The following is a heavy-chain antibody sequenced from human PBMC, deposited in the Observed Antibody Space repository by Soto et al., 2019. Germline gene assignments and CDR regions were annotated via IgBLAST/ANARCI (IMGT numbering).Heavy chain of an antibody. Sequence: SETLSLTCTVSGGSISSYYWSWIRQPPGRGLEWIGYIYYSGSTNYNPSLKSRVTISVDTSKNQFSLKLSSVTAADTAVYYCARVLGRIGTLDYWGQGTLVTVSS. CDR2: IYYSGST. J-gene: IGHJ4*02. CDR1: GGSISSYY. D-gene: IGHD1-26*01. CDR3: ARVLGRIGTLDY. V-gene: IGHV4-59*01.